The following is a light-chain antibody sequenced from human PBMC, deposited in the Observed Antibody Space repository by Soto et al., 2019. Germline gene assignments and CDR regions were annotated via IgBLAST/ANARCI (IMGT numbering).Light chain of an antibody. CDR3: QQCGSPPIT. CDR1: ENVRSNY. CDR2: EAS. J-gene: IGKJ5*01. V-gene: IGKV3D-20*01. Sequence: EIVLTQSPATLSLSPGEGASLSCAASENVRSNYTVWYQQKPGLAPRLLIFEASTRASGIPDRFSGSGSGRDFTLTITRVEPEDFAMYYCQQCGSPPITFGQGTRLDFK.